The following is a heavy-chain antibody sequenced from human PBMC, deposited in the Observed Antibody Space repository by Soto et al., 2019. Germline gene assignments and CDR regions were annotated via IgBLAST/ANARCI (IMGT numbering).Heavy chain of an antibody. CDR3: ASRLRWWVAFDY. CDR2: IYYSGST. V-gene: IGHV4-31*02. J-gene: IGHJ4*02. D-gene: IGHD2-15*01. CDR1: GGSISSGGYY. Sequence: SETLSLPWTVAGGSISSGGYYWSWIRQHPGKGLEWIGYIYYSGSTYYNPSLKSRVTISVDTSKNQFSLKLSSVTAADTAVYYCASRLRWWVAFDYRGQGTLVTVSS.